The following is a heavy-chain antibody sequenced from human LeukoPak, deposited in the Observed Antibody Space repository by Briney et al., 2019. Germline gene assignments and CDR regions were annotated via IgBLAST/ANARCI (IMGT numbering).Heavy chain of an antibody. CDR1: GFTFSSYG. Sequence: GGSLRLSCAASGFTFSSYGMHWVRQAPGKGLEWVAVIWYDGSNKYYAESVKGRFTISRDNSKNTLYLQMNSLRAEDTAVYYCAREDGDYYYYYGMDVWGQGPRSPSP. V-gene: IGHV3-33*01. CDR3: AREDGDYYYYYGMDV. CDR2: IWYDGSNK. J-gene: IGHJ6*02. D-gene: IGHD4-17*01.